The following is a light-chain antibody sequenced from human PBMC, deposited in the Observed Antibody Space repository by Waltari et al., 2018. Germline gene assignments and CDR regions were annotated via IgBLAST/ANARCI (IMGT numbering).Light chain of an antibody. J-gene: IGKJ2*03. V-gene: IGKV1-33*01. CDR3: QQHENLPYS. CDR2: DSS. Sequence: DIQMTPSPSSLSTSVGYRVTITCQASQGIKQYLNLYQQKPRKPPKLLIYDSSTLERGVPSRFSGDGYGTDFTFTISSLQPEDVGTYYCQQHENLPYSFGQGTKLEIK. CDR1: QGIKQY.